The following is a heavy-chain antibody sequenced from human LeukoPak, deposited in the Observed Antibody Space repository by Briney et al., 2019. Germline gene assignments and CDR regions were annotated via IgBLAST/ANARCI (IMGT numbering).Heavy chain of an antibody. CDR3: AKKRKAAPFYFYC. CDR2: IYHSGST. D-gene: IGHD6-25*01. CDR1: GGSISSGSYY. J-gene: IGHJ4*02. V-gene: IGHV4-39*07. Sequence: SETLSLTCTVSGGSISSGSYYWNWIRQPPGKGLEWIGEIYHSGSTNYNPSLKSPVTISVDKSKNQFSLRLSSVTAADTAVYYWAKKRKAAPFYFYCWGQGTLVTVSS.